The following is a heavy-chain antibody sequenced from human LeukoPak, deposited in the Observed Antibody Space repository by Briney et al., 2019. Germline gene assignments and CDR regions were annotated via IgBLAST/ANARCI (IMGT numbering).Heavy chain of an antibody. CDR1: GYTFTGYY. V-gene: IGHV1-2*02. J-gene: IGHJ4*02. D-gene: IGHD3-10*01. CDR3: ARALEYGSASYADY. CDR2: INPNSGGT. Sequence: GASVKVSCNSSGYTFTGYYIHWVRQAPGQGLEWMGWINPNSGGTNYAQKFRGRVTMTRDKSISTAYMELSRLRSDDTAVYYCARALEYGSASYADYWGQGTLVTVSS.